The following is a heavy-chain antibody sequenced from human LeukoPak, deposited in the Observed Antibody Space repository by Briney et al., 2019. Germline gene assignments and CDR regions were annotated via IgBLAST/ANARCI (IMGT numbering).Heavy chain of an antibody. CDR1: GYTFTSYG. J-gene: IGHJ3*02. Sequence: GASVKVSCKASGYTFTSYGISWVRQAPGQGLEWMGWISAYNGSTNYAQKLQGRVTMTTDTSTSTAYMELRSLRSDDTAVYYCARDTYYYDSSGYYGMDAFDIWGQGTMVTVSS. D-gene: IGHD3-22*01. CDR3: ARDTYYYDSSGYYGMDAFDI. CDR2: ISAYNGST. V-gene: IGHV1-18*01.